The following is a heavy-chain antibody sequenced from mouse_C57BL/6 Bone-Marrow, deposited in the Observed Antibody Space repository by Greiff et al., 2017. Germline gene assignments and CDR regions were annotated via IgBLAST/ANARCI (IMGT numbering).Heavy chain of an antibody. V-gene: IGHV1-7*01. J-gene: IGHJ4*01. D-gene: IGHD4-1*01. CDR1: GYTFTSYW. CDR3: AGGLGRVYYARDY. CDR2: INPSSGYT. Sequence: VQLQQSGAELAKPGASVKLSCTASGYTFTSYWMHWVKQRPGQGLEWIGYINPSSGYTKYNQKFKGKATLTADKSSSTAYMQLSSLTYEDSAVYYGAGGLGRVYYARDYWGKGTSVTVSS.